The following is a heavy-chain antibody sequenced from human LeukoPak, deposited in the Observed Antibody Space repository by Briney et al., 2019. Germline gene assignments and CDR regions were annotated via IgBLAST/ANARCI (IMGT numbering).Heavy chain of an antibody. CDR3: ARDLFAAAGTLDY. D-gene: IGHD6-13*01. J-gene: IGHJ4*02. CDR1: GFTFSNYG. CDR2: ITSGVGIT. Sequence: GGSLRLSCAASGFTFSNYGMNWVRQAPGKGLEWVSIITSGVGITYYADSVKGRLTISRDNSKNTLYLQMNSLRAEDTAVYYCARDLFAAAGTLDYWGQGTLVTVSS. V-gene: IGHV3-23*01.